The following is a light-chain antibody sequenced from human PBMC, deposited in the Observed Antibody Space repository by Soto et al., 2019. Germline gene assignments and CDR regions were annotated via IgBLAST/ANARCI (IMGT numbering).Light chain of an antibody. Sequence: EIVLTQSPGTLSLSPGERATLSCRASQSVSSSYLAWYQQKPGQAPRLLIYGASSRATGIPDRFSGSGSGTDFTLTISRLEPEDFAVYYCQQYGSSSWTCGQGTKVDI. CDR2: GAS. CDR1: QSVSSSY. J-gene: IGKJ1*01. V-gene: IGKV3-20*01. CDR3: QQYGSSSWT.